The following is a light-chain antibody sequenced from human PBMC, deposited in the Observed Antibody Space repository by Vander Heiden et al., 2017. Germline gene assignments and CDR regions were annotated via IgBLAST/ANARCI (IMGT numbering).Light chain of an antibody. Sequence: AIQMTQSPSSLSASVGDKVTITCRASQDIRSALGWYQQKPGKAPNLLIFLASDLHSGVPSRFSGSGSGTDFTLTINSLQPEDFATYYCRQYYSYPWTFGQGTKVEV. CDR3: RQYYSYPWT. CDR2: LAS. CDR1: QDIRSA. J-gene: IGKJ1*01. V-gene: IGKV1-6*01.